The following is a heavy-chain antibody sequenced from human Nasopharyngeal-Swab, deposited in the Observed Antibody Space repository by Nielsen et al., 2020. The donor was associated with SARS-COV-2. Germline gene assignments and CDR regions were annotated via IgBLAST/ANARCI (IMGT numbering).Heavy chain of an antibody. Sequence: WIRQPQGKGLVWVSRINSDESSTSCADSVKGRFTISRDNAKNTLYLQMNSLRAEDTAVYYCARGGVGYGDWNVWGQGTTVTVSS. D-gene: IGHD4-17*01. CDR2: INSDESST. CDR3: ARGGVGYGDWNV. V-gene: IGHV3-74*01. J-gene: IGHJ6*02.